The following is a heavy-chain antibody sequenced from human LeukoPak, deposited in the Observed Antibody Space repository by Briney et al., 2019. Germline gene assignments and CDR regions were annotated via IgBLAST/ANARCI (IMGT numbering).Heavy chain of an antibody. CDR1: GFTFSTSW. Sequence: GGSLRLSCAASGFTFSTSWMSWVRQAPGKGLEWVANIKQDGSEKYYVDSVKGRFTISRDNAKNSLYLQMNSLRAEDTAVYYCARDVKGGSYYRDWGQGTLVTVSS. CDR3: ARDVKGGSYYRD. V-gene: IGHV3-7*01. D-gene: IGHD1-26*01. CDR2: IKQDGSEK. J-gene: IGHJ4*02.